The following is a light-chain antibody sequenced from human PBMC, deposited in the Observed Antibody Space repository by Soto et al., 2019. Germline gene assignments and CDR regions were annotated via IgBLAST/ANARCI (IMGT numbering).Light chain of an antibody. CDR1: QSVSSN. Sequence: EMLMTQSPATLSVSPGERATLSCRASQSVSSNLAWYQQKPGQAPRLLIYDASTRATGIPARFSGSGSGTEFTLTISSLQSEDFAVYYCQQYSNWPPYTFGQGTKVDIK. J-gene: IGKJ2*01. CDR3: QQYSNWPPYT. CDR2: DAS. V-gene: IGKV3-15*01.